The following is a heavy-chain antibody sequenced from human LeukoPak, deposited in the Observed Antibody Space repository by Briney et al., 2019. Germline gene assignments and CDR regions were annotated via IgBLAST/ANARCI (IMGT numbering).Heavy chain of an antibody. Sequence: GASVKVSCKASGYTFTSYGISWVRQAPGQGLEWMGWISAYNGNTNYAQKLQGRVTMTTDTSTSAAYMELRSLRSDDTAVYYCARGNSWNDESYFDYWGQGTLVTVSS. CDR2: ISAYNGNT. J-gene: IGHJ4*02. D-gene: IGHD1-1*01. CDR3: ARGNSWNDESYFDY. CDR1: GYTFTSYG. V-gene: IGHV1-18*01.